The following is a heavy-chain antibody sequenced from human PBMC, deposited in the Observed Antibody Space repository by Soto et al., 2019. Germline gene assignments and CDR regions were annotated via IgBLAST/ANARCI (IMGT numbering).Heavy chain of an antibody. V-gene: IGHV3-7*03. CDR2: IKQDGSEK. J-gene: IGHJ4*02. CDR1: GFTFSSYW. CDR3: ARKTPGRSFWSGYYDY. D-gene: IGHD3-3*01. Sequence: GGSLRLSCAASGFTFSSYWMHWVRQAPGKGLEWVANIKQDGSEKYYVDSVKGRFTIFRDNAKNSLYLQMNSLRAEDTAVYYCARKTPGRSFWSGYYDYWGQGTLVTVSS.